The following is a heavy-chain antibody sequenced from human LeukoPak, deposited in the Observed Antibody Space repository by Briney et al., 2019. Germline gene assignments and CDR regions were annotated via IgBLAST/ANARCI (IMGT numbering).Heavy chain of an antibody. Sequence: PGGSLRLSCAASGFTFSSYEMNWVRQAPGKGLEWISHISGSGGTIYYADSVKGRFTISRDNVQNSLFLQMNSLRVEDTAVYYCARGNWGPDYWGQGTLVTVSS. J-gene: IGHJ4*02. CDR3: ARGNWGPDY. CDR1: GFTFSSYE. CDR2: ISGSGGTI. D-gene: IGHD7-27*01. V-gene: IGHV3-48*03.